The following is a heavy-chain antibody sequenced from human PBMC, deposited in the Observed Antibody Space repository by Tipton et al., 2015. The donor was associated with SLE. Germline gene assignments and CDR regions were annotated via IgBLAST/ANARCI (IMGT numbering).Heavy chain of an antibody. D-gene: IGHD4-11*01. CDR2: IRTSGTTI. CDR1: GFTFSIYE. CDR3: ARDLYDYSDYEPYYYYGMDV. V-gene: IGHV3-48*03. J-gene: IGHJ6*02. Sequence: SLRLSCAGSGFTFSIYEMTWVRQAPGKGLEWVSYIRTSGTTIYYADSVKGRFTISRDNAKNSLYLQMNSLRAEDTAVYYCARDLYDYSDYEPYYYYGMDVWGQGTTVTVSS.